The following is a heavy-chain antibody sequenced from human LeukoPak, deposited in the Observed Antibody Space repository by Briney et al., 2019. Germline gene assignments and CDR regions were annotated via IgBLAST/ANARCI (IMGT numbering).Heavy chain of an antibody. CDR2: IYYSGST. D-gene: IGHD6-19*01. CDR3: ARGIAVAGWFDY. Sequence: GSLRLSCAASGFTFSSDAMSWVRQAPGKGLEWIGYIYYSGSTNYNPSLKSRVTISVDTSKNQFSLKLSSVTAADTAVYYCARGIAVAGWFDYWGQGTLVTVSS. CDR1: GFTFSSDA. V-gene: IGHV4-59*01. J-gene: IGHJ4*02.